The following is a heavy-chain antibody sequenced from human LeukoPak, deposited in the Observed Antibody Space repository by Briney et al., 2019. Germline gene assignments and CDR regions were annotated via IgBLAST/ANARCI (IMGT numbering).Heavy chain of an antibody. J-gene: IGHJ6*02. CDR3: AREIRETVVTRHYYYGIDV. CDR1: GFTFSTYD. D-gene: IGHD2-15*01. V-gene: IGHV3-13*01. Sequence: GGSLRLSCAASGFTFSTYDMHWVRHVTGKGLEWVSAIGTGDDTYYLGSVKGRFTISRENAKNVLYLQMSSLRAEDTAVYYCAREIRETVVTRHYYYGIDVWGQGTTVTVSS. CDR2: IGTGDDT.